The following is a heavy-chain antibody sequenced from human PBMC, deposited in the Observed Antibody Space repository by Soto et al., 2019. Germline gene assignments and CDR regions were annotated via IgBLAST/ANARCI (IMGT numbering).Heavy chain of an antibody. V-gene: IGHV4-38-2*02. CDR3: VRGKVNFDF. CDR1: NYSISSGYH. J-gene: IGHJ4*02. CDR2: IYQSGNT. Sequence: PSETLSLTCIVSNYSISSGYHWCWIRQPPGKGLEGIGTIYQSGNTYQNPSLKSRVILSIDTSKNQFSLNLRNVTAADTAVYYCVRGKVNFDFWGKGILVTVSS.